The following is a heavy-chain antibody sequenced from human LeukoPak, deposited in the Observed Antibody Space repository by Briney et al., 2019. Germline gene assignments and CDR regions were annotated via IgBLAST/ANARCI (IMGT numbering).Heavy chain of an antibody. CDR1: GFTFSSYA. CDR3: ASGDSSIWYGQFDY. J-gene: IGHJ4*02. Sequence: GGSLRLSCAASGFTFSSYAMSWVRQAPGKGLEWVSAISGSGGSTYYADSVKGRFTISRDNSKNTLYLQMNSLRAEDTAVYYCASGDSSIWYGQFDYWGQGTLVTVSS. D-gene: IGHD6-13*01. CDR2: ISGSGGST. V-gene: IGHV3-23*01.